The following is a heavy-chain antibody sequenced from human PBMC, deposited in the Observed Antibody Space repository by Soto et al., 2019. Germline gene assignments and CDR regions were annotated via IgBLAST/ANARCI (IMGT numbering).Heavy chain of an antibody. CDR2: ISYDGSNK. J-gene: IGHJ6*02. CDR3: AREIVDYGNVGGMDV. Sequence: QVQLVESGGGVVQPGRSLRLSCAASGFTFSSYAMHWVHQAPGKGLEWVAVISYDGSNKYYADSVKGRFTISRDNSKNTLYLQMNSLRAEDTAVYSCAREIVDYGNVGGMDVWGQGTTVTVSS. V-gene: IGHV3-30-3*01. D-gene: IGHD4-17*01. CDR1: GFTFSSYA.